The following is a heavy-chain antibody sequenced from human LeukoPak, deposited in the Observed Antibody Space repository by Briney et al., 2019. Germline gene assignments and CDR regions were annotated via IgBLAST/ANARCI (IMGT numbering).Heavy chain of an antibody. J-gene: IGHJ3*02. CDR3: ARGPVRDDAFDI. V-gene: IGHV3-74*01. CDR1: GFTFSSYW. CDR2: INSDGSST. Sequence: PGGSLRLSCAASGFTFSSYWMHWVRQAPGKGLVWVSRINSDGSSTSYADSVKGRFTISRDNAKNTLYLQMNSLRAEDTAVYYCARGPVRDDAFDIWGQGTMVTVSS. D-gene: IGHD3-10*01.